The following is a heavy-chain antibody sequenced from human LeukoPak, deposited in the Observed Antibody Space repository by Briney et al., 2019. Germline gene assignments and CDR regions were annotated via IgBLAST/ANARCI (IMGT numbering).Heavy chain of an antibody. V-gene: IGHV3-21*01. Sequence: PGGSLRLSCAASGFTFSSYSMNWVRQAPGKGLEWVSAISGRSSHIYYGESVKGRFTISRDNAKNSLYLQMDSLGVEDTAVYYCGRAFPPLRTSSAGDLWGQGTLVIASS. J-gene: IGHJ1*01. CDR3: GRAFPPLRTSSAGDL. D-gene: IGHD3-16*01. CDR2: ISGRSSHI. CDR1: GFTFSSYS.